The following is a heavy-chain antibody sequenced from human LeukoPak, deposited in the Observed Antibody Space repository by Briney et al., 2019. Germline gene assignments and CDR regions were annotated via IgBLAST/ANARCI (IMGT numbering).Heavy chain of an antibody. D-gene: IGHD6-19*01. CDR1: GYTFTSYD. CDR3: ARDFRGIAVAGPGY. V-gene: IGHV1-18*01. J-gene: IGHJ4*02. CDR2: ISAYNGNT. Sequence: ASVKVSCKASGYTFTSYDINWVRQATGQGLEWMGWISAYNGNTNYAQKLQGRVTMTTDTSTSTAYMELRSLRSDDTAVYYCARDFRGIAVAGPGYWGQGTLVTVSS.